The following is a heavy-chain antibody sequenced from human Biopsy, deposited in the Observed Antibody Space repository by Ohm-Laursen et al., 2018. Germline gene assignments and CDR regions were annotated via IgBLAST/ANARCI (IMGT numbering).Heavy chain of an antibody. CDR1: GYTFTAYG. Sequence: ASVKVSCKTSGYTFTAYGISWVRQAPGQGLEWMGWISTYNDDTNIAQKFQGRVSMTTDTSTRTPYMELRSLRSGDTAIYFCARDPGYDFWSGSDPFDIWGQGTLVTVS. J-gene: IGHJ3*02. V-gene: IGHV1-18*04. CDR3: ARDPGYDFWSGSDPFDI. CDR2: ISTYNDDT. D-gene: IGHD3-3*01.